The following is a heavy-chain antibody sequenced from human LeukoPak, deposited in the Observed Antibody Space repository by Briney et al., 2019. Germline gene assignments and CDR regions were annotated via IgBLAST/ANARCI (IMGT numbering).Heavy chain of an antibody. V-gene: IGHV1-18*01. CDR1: GYTFTSYG. D-gene: IGHD3-9*01. J-gene: IGHJ4*02. CDR2: ISAYNGNT. CDR3: ARPDDILTGYTTYSY. Sequence: ASVKASCKASGYTFTSYGISWVRQAPGQGLEWMGWISAYNGNTNYAQKLQGRVTMTTDTSTSTAYMELRSLRSDDTAVYYCARPDDILTGYTTYSYWGQGTLVTVSS.